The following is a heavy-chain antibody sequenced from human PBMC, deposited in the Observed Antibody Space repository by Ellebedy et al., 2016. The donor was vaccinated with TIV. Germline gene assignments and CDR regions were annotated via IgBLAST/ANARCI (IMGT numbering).Heavy chain of an antibody. CDR1: GFTFSRTV. CDR3: AKGKGISDAFDF. CDR2: IGATGVNT. D-gene: IGHD3-3*02. V-gene: IGHV3-23*01. J-gene: IGHJ3*01. Sequence: GESLKISXAVSGFTFSRTVMNWVRQAPGKGLEWVSSIGATGVNTYDADSVKGRFTISRDNSNNILYLQMNSLRAEDTAMYYCAKGKGISDAFDFWGQGTMVTVS.